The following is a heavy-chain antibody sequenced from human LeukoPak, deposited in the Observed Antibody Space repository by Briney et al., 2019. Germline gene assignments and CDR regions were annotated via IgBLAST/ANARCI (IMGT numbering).Heavy chain of an antibody. CDR3: ARAVVVVPAAIRVDYYYMDV. Sequence: ASVKVSCKASGYTFTSYGISWVRQAPGQGLEWMGWISAYNGNTNYAQKPQGRVTMTTDTSTSTAYMELRSLRSDDTAVYYCARAVVVVPAAIRVDYYYMDVWGKGTTVTVSS. CDR2: ISAYNGNT. CDR1: GYTFTSYG. D-gene: IGHD2-2*02. V-gene: IGHV1-18*01. J-gene: IGHJ6*03.